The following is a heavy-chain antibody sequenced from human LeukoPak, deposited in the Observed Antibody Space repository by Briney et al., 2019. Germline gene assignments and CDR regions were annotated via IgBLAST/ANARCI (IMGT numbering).Heavy chain of an antibody. Sequence: ASVKVSCKVSGYTLTELSMHWVRQAPGKGLEWMGGFDPEDGETIYAQKFQGRVTMTEDTSTDTAYMELSSLRSEDTAVYYCASSDSDTAMVTNYFDYWGQGTLVTVSS. CDR1: GYTLTELS. CDR2: FDPEDGET. V-gene: IGHV1-24*01. D-gene: IGHD5-18*01. CDR3: ASSDSDTAMVTNYFDY. J-gene: IGHJ4*02.